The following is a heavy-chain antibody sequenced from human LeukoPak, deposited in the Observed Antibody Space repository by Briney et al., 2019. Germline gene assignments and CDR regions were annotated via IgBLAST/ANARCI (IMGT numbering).Heavy chain of an antibody. V-gene: IGHV1-69*05. CDR3: ARDHDYCSSTSCYYWFDP. CDR1: GGTFSSYA. D-gene: IGHD2-2*01. Sequence: GSSVKVSCKAPGGTFSSYAISWVRQAPGQGLEWMGGIIPIFGTANYAQKFQGRVTITTDESTSTAYMELSSLRSEDTAVYYCARDHDYCSSTSCYYWFDPWGQGTLVTVSS. J-gene: IGHJ5*02. CDR2: IIPIFGTA.